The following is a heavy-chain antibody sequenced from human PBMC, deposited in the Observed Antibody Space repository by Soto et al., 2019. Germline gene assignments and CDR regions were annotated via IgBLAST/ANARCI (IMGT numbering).Heavy chain of an antibody. CDR1: GYTFTSYG. J-gene: IGHJ4*02. CDR2: ISAYNGNT. CDR3: ATVRTAWNYDYVRGRYRPATFDY. D-gene: IGHD3-16*02. V-gene: IGHV1-18*01. Sequence: SLKVSCKASGYTFTSYGISWVRQAPGQGLEWMGWISAYNGNTNYAQKLQGRVTMTTDTSTSTAYMELRSLRSDDTAVYYCATVRTAWNYDYVRGRYRPATFDYWGQGSLVTVSS.